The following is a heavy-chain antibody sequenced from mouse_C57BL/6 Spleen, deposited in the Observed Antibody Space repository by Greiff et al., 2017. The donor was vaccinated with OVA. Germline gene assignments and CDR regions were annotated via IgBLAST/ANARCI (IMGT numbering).Heavy chain of an antibody. D-gene: IGHD1-1*01. J-gene: IGHJ3*01. Sequence: EVQLQQSGPELVKPGASVKISCKASGYTFTDYYMNWVKQSHGKGLEWIGDINPNNGGTSYNQKFKGKATLTVDKSSSTAYMELRSLTSEDSAVYYCAREEIYYGSSIAYWGQGTLVTVSA. CDR2: INPNNGGT. CDR3: AREEIYYGSSIAY. CDR1: GYTFTDYY. V-gene: IGHV1-26*01.